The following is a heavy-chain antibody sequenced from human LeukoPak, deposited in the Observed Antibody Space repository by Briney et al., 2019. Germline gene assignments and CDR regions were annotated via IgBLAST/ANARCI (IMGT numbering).Heavy chain of an antibody. D-gene: IGHD2-2*01. Sequence: ASVKVSCKTSGYTLSNFGINWVRQAPGQGLEWMGWISGNNDNPNYGKKFQGRFTVTTDSSTSTAYMELRNLRFDDTPVYYCARDGTSTDDYWGQGTLVTVSS. J-gene: IGHJ4*02. CDR3: ARDGTSTDDY. CDR1: GYTLSNFG. V-gene: IGHV1-18*01. CDR2: ISGNNDNP.